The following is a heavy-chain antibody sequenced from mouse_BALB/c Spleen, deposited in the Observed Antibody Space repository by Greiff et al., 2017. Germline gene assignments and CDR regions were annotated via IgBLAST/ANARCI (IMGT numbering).Heavy chain of an antibody. Sequence: VQLKESGPELVKPGASVKMSCKASGYTFTSYVMHWVKQKPGQGLEWIGYINPYNDGTKYNEKFKGKATLTSDKSSSTAYMELSSLTSEDSAVYYCAREGTARAVDYWGQGTTLTVSS. CDR2: INPYNDGT. CDR1: GYTFTSYV. V-gene: IGHV1-14*01. CDR3: AREGTARAVDY. D-gene: IGHD3-1*01. J-gene: IGHJ2*01.